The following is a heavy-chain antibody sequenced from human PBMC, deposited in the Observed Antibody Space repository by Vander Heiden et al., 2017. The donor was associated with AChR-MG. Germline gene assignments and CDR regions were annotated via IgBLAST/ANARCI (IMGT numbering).Heavy chain of an antibody. V-gene: IGHV3-48*01. CDR1: GLTFSSHS. J-gene: IGHJ4*02. D-gene: IGHD5-12*01. CDR2: ISSSSSTI. Sequence: EVQLVESGGGLVQPGGSLRLSCAASGLTFSSHSMNWVRQAPGKGLEWVAYISSSSSTIYYADSVKGRFTISRDNAKNSLYLQMNSLRAEDTAVYYCARDWTSRDGYSYFDYWGQGTLVTVSS. CDR3: ARDWTSRDGYSYFDY.